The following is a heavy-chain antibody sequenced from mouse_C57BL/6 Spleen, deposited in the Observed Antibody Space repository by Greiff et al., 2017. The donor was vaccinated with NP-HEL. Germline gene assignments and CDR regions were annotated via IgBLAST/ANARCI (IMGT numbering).Heavy chain of an antibody. CDR3: ARGYYGSSYVGWYFDV. Sequence: QVQLKESGPELVKPGASVKISCKASGYAFSSSWMNWVKQRPGKGLEWIGRIYPGDGDTNYNGKFKGKATLTADKSSSTAYMQLSSLTSEDSAVYFCARGYYGSSYVGWYFDVWGTGTTVTVSS. CDR2: IYPGDGDT. J-gene: IGHJ1*03. D-gene: IGHD1-1*01. V-gene: IGHV1-82*01. CDR1: GYAFSSSW.